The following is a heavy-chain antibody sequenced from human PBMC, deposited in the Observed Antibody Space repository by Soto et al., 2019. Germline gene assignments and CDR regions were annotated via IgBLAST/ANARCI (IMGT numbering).Heavy chain of an antibody. CDR1: GGTFSSYA. V-gene: IGHV1-69*06. J-gene: IGHJ4*02. D-gene: IGHD2-15*01. CDR3: ARDVVVAQYFDY. Sequence: SVKVSCNASGGTFSSYAISWVRQAPGQGLEWMGGIIPIFGTANYAQKFQGRVTITADKSTSTAYMELSSLRSEDTAVYYCARDVVVAQYFDYWGQGTLVTVSS. CDR2: IIPIFGTA.